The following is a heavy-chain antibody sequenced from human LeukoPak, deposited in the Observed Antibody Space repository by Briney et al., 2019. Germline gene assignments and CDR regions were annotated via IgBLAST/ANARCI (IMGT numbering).Heavy chain of an antibody. Sequence: AGSLRLSCAASGFTFSTYWMAWVRQAPGKGLEWVANIKGDESARHQADSVKGRFTISRDNAQNSVYLQMSSLRGEDTAVYYCARDVGGSLDYWGQGTLVTVFS. D-gene: IGHD1-26*01. J-gene: IGHJ4*02. V-gene: IGHV3-7*01. CDR2: IKGDESAR. CDR1: GFTFSTYW. CDR3: ARDVGGSLDY.